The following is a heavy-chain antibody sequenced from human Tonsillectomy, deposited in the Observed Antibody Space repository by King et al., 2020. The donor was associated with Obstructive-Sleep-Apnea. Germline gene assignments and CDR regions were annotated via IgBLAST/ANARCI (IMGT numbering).Heavy chain of an antibody. J-gene: IGHJ4*02. Sequence: LQLQESGPGLVRPSETLSLTCTVSGGSITDSGFFWSWIRQTPAKGLEWIGSLYYGGNTYYRPSLMSRVTMAVDTSKNQFSLRMTSMTAADTAVYYCTTGDYWGQGSLVTVSS. CDR3: TTGDY. CDR2: LYYGGNT. CDR1: GGSITDSGFF. V-gene: IGHV4-39*07. D-gene: IGHD4-17*01.